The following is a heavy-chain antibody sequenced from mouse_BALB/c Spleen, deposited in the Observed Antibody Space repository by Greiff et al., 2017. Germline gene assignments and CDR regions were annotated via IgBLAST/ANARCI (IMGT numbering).Heavy chain of an antibody. CDR2: IYPGDGDT. V-gene: IGHV1-87*01. J-gene: IGHJ2*01. CDR3: ARGEGDY. Sequence: VQLQQSGAELARPGASVKLSCKASGYTFTSYWMQWVKQRPGQGLEWIGAIYPGDGDTRYTQKFKGKATLTAEKSSSTAYMQLSSLASEDSAVYYCARGEGDYWGQGTTLTVSS. CDR1: GYTFTSYW.